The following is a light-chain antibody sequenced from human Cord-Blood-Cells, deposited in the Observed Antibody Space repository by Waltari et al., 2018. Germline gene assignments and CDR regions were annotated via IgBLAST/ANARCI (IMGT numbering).Light chain of an antibody. CDR1: QSVSSSY. CDR2: GAS. Sequence: EIVLTQSPGTPSLSPGERATLSCRASQSVSSSYLAWYQQKPGQAPRLLIYGASSRATGIPDRFSGSVSGTDFTLTISRLEPEDFAVYYCQQYGSSPQTITFGQGTRLEIK. J-gene: IGKJ5*01. CDR3: QQYGSSPQTIT. V-gene: IGKV3-20*01.